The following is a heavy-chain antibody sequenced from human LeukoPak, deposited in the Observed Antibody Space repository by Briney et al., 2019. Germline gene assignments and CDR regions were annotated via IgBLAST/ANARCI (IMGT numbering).Heavy chain of an antibody. Sequence: GGSLRLSCAASGLIFSSYSMNWVRQAPGKGLGWVSSISSAVSYIYYADSVKGRFTISRDNAKSSLYLQRNGLRAEDTAVYYCARGLSYADYWGQGTLVTVSS. CDR1: GLIFSSYS. CDR3: ARGLSYADY. J-gene: IGHJ4*02. CDR2: ISSAVSYI. D-gene: IGHD5-18*01. V-gene: IGHV3-21*01.